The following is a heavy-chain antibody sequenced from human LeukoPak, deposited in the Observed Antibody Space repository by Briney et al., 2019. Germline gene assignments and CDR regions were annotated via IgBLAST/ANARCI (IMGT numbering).Heavy chain of an antibody. CDR3: ARAMQDFDWLLPDSWTPFDY. CDR1: GFTFRNYG. J-gene: IGHJ4*02. CDR2: IWYDGSNK. D-gene: IGHD3-9*01. V-gene: IGHV3-33*01. Sequence: GGSLRLSCAASGFTFRNYGMHWVRQAPGKGLEWLAVIWYDGSNKYYADSVKGRFTISRDNSKNTMYLQMNSLRAEDTAVYYCARAMQDFDWLLPDSWTPFDYWGQGTLVTVSA.